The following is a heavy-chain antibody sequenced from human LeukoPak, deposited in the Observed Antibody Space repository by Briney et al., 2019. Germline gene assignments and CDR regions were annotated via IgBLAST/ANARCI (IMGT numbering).Heavy chain of an antibody. Sequence: GASVKVSCKASGYTFTSYDINWVRQATGQGLEWMGWISAYNGNTNYAQKLQGRVTMTTDTSTSTAYMELRSLRSDDTAVYYCARDETELDLSDYWGQGTLVTVSS. J-gene: IGHJ4*02. CDR1: GYTFTSYD. V-gene: IGHV1-18*01. D-gene: IGHD1-7*01. CDR3: ARDETELDLSDY. CDR2: ISAYNGNT.